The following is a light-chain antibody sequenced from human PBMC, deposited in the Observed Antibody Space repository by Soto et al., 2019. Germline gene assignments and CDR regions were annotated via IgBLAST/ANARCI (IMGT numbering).Light chain of an antibody. CDR2: DAS. J-gene: IGKJ5*01. Sequence: IVVTQSPASLSLSPGERSTLSCRASQSVSSYLAWYQQKPGQAPRLLIYDASVRATGTPARFSGSGSGTAFTLTISSLEPEDFALYYCQQRSTWPTFGQGTRLE. CDR1: QSVSSY. V-gene: IGKV3-11*01. CDR3: QQRSTWPT.